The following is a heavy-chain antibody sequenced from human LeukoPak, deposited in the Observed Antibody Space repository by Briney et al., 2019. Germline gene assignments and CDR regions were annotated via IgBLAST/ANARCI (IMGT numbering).Heavy chain of an antibody. CDR1: GFSFTSYW. V-gene: IGHV3-7*01. D-gene: IGHD2-15*01. CDR2: INQDGGTK. Sequence: PGGSLRLSCVASGFSFTSYWMSWVRQAPGKGLEFVANINQDGGTKNYVDSVKGRFTISRDNAENSLYLQMSSLRAEDTALYYCVRDPGWSSFDIWGQGIMVTVSS. CDR3: VRDPGWSSFDI. J-gene: IGHJ3*02.